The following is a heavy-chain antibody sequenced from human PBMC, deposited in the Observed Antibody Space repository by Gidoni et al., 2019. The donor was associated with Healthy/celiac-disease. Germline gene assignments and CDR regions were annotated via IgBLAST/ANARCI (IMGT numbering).Heavy chain of an antibody. J-gene: IGHJ4*02. CDR2: INHSGST. V-gene: IGHV4-34*01. CDR1: GGSLSGYY. CDR3: ARGGGYSYGPKYFDY. D-gene: IGHD5-18*01. Sequence: QVQLQQWGAGLLKPSETLSLTCAVYGGSLSGYYWSWIRQHPGKGLEWIGEINHSGSTNYNPSLTSRVTISVDTSKNQFSLKLSSVTAADTAVYYCARGGGYSYGPKYFDYWGQGTLVTVSS.